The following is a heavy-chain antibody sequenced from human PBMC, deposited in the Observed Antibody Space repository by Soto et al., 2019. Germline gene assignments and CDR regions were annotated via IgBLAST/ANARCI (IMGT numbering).Heavy chain of an antibody. CDR1: GFNFDDYA. Sequence: EVQLVESGGGLVQPGRSLRLSCAASGFNFDDYAMHWVRQAPGKGLEWVSGISWNSGSIGYADSVKGRFTISRDNAKNSLYLQMNSLRAEDTALYYCAKDISPYGDYEGLVDYWGQGTLVTVSS. D-gene: IGHD4-17*01. CDR2: ISWNSGSI. J-gene: IGHJ4*02. CDR3: AKDISPYGDYEGLVDY. V-gene: IGHV3-9*01.